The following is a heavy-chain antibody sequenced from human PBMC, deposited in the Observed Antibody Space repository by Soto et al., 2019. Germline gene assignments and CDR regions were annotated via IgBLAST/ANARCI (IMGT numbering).Heavy chain of an antibody. CDR1: GFTFSLYS. CDR3: ARAVTWGLDV. D-gene: IGHD3-10*01. Sequence: EVPLVESGGGLVQPGGSLRLSCAASGFTFSLYSMSWVRQAPGKGLEWVSYISRSSTGIHYADSVKGRFTISRVVATNSMHMQMTSLRDGDTAVYYCARAVTWGLDVWGQGTTVSISS. V-gene: IGHV3-48*02. CDR2: ISRSSTGI. J-gene: IGHJ6*02.